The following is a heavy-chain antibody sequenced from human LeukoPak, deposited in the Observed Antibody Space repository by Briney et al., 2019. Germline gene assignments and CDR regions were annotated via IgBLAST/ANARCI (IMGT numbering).Heavy chain of an antibody. J-gene: IGHJ6*03. Sequence: PGASVKVSCKASGYTFTTYGISWVRQAPGQGLEWMGWISAYNGNTNYAQKLQGRVTMTTDTSTSTAYMELRSLRSDDTAVHYCARTVVVVAARPRYMDVWGKGTTVTVSS. D-gene: IGHD6-6*01. CDR2: ISAYNGNT. CDR1: GYTFTTYG. V-gene: IGHV1-18*01. CDR3: ARTVVVVAARPRYMDV.